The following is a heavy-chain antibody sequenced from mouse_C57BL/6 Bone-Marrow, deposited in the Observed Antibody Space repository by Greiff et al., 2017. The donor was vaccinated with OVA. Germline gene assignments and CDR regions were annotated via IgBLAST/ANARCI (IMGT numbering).Heavy chain of an antibody. CDR3: ASPYDYDGYFDY. CDR1: GYAFSSSW. Sequence: VKLVESGPELVKPGASVKISCKASGYAFSSSWMNWVKQRPGKGLEWIGRIYPGDGDTNYNGKFKGKATLTADKSSSTAYMQLSSLTSEDSAVYFCASPYDYDGYFDYWGQGTTLTVSS. V-gene: IGHV1-82*01. CDR2: IYPGDGDT. D-gene: IGHD2-4*01. J-gene: IGHJ2*01.